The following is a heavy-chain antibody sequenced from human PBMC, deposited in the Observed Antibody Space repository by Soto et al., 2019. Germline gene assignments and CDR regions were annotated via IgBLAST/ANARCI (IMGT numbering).Heavy chain of an antibody. CDR3: AGAAGRAYFGELFINNWFDP. Sequence: TLSRTCTVSGGSISSGGYYGSWIRQHPGKGLEWIGYIYYSGSTYYNPSLKSRVTISVDTSKNQFSLKLSSVTAADTAVYYCAGAAGRAYFGELFINNWFDPWGQGTLVTVSS. CDR1: GGSISSGGYY. D-gene: IGHD3-10*01. CDR2: IYYSGST. V-gene: IGHV4-31*03. J-gene: IGHJ5*02.